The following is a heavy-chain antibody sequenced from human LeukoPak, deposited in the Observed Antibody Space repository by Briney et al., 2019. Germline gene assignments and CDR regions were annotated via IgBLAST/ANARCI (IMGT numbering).Heavy chain of an antibody. CDR1: GHTFISYG. CDR2: ISANSGNT. CDR3: ARAQAYCGGDCYSPYHFDF. J-gene: IGHJ4*02. V-gene: IGHV1-18*01. Sequence: ASVKVSCKTSGHTFISYGIAWVRQAPGQGLEWMGWISANSGNTNYAQKLQGRVTMTTDTSTSTAYMELRSLRSDDTAIYYCARAQAYCGGDCYSPYHFDFWGQGTLVTVSS. D-gene: IGHD2-21*02.